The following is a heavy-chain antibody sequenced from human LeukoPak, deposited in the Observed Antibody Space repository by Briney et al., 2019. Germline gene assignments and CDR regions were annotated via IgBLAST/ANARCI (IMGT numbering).Heavy chain of an antibody. V-gene: IGHV1-2*02. D-gene: IGHD2-21*02. CDR2: INPNSGGT. CDR3: ARDLSFWTYCGGDCYSTFDY. Sequence: ASVKVSCKASGYTFISYDINWVRQATGQGLEWMGWINPNSGGTNYAQKFQGRVTMTRDTSISTAYMELSRLRSDDTAVYYCARDLSFWTYCGGDCYSTFDYWGQGTLVTVSS. CDR1: GYTFISYD. J-gene: IGHJ4*02.